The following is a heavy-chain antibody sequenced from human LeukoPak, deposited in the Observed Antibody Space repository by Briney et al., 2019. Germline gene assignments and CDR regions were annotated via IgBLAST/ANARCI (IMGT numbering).Heavy chain of an antibody. CDR3: SSRTGYYYNAFDV. CDR1: GGSFSGYY. D-gene: IGHD3-22*01. Sequence: PSETLSLTCAVYGGSFSGYYWSWIRQPPGKGLEWIGEINHSGSTNYNPSLKSRVTISVDTSKNQFSLKLSSVSAADTAVYYCSSRTGYYYNAFDVWGQGTMVTVSS. J-gene: IGHJ3*01. V-gene: IGHV4-34*01. CDR2: INHSGST.